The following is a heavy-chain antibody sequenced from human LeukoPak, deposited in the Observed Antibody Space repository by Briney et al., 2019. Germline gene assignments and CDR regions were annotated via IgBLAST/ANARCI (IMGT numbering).Heavy chain of an antibody. CDR2: IDNSGTYI. J-gene: IGHJ5*02. V-gene: IGHV3-21*04. CDR1: GFTFSTYS. CDR3: AKGDSSGYYYNWFDP. D-gene: IGHD3-22*01. Sequence: GGSLRLACAASGFTFSTYSMDWVRLAPGKGLEWVSSIDNSGTYIYYADSVKGRFTISRDNAKNSLYLQMNSLRAEDMALYYCAKGDSSGYYYNWFDPWGQGTLVTVSS.